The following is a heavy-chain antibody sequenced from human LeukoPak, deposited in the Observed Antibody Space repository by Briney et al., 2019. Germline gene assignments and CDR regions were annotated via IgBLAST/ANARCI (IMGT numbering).Heavy chain of an antibody. CDR1: GYTFTSYD. CDR2: MNPNSGNT. CDR3: ARGRSSGSYYNWYYYYYYMDV. J-gene: IGHJ6*03. Sequence: GASVKVSCKASGYTFTSYDSNWVRQATGQGLEWMGWMNPNSGNTGYAQKFQGRVTMTRNTSISTAYMELSSLRSEDTAVYYCARGRSSGSYYNWYYYYYYMDVWGKGTTVTVSS. D-gene: IGHD3-10*01. V-gene: IGHV1-8*01.